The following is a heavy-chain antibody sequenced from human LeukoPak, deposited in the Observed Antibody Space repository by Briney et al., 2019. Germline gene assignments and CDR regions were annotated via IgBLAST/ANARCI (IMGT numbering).Heavy chain of an antibody. CDR1: GGSISSYY. J-gene: IGHJ4*02. CDR3: ARWADWGWGDKYFDY. Sequence: SETLSLTCTVSGGSISSYYWSWIRQPPGKGLEWIGYIYYSGSTNYNPSLKSRVTMSVDTSKNQFSLKLSSVTAADTAVYYCARWADWGWGDKYFDYWGQGTLVTVSS. V-gene: IGHV4-59*12. D-gene: IGHD7-27*01. CDR2: IYYSGST.